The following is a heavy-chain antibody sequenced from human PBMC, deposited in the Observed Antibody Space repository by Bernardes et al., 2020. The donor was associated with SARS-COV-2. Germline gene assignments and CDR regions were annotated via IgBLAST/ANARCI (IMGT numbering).Heavy chain of an antibody. Sequence: SVKVSCQASGYSFTDYYMHWVRQAPGQGLEWMGWIIPNSGGTNYAQNFRGRVTMPRDTSITTVYIELNRLTSDDTAMYYCARGARSGSGWSSCFDPWGQGTLFTVSS. J-gene: IGHJ5*02. CDR2: IIPNSGGT. D-gene: IGHD6-19*01. V-gene: IGHV1-2*02. CDR3: ARGARSGSGWSSCFDP. CDR1: GYSFTDYY.